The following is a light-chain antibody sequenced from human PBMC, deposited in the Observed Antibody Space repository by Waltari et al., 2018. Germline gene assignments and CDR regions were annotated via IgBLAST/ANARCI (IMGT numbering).Light chain of an antibody. V-gene: IGKV3-11*01. CDR2: DAS. J-gene: IGKJ4*01. CDR3: QQRSNWPLT. CDR1: QSVRSY. Sequence: ESVLTQSPATLSLSRGERATLSCRASQSVRSYLAWYQQKPGQAPRLLIYDASNRATGIPARFSGSGSGTDFTLTISSLEPEDVAVYYCQQRSNWPLTFGGGTKVEI.